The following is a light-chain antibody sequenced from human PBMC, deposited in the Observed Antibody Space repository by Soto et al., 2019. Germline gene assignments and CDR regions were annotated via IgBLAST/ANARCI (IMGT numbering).Light chain of an antibody. CDR3: CSYAGSSFYV. CDR2: EGT. CDR1: SSDVGNYNL. V-gene: IGLV2-23*01. Sequence: QSALTQPASVSGSPGQSITISCTGTSSDVGNYNLVSWYQQHPGKAPKLMIYEGTKRPSGVSNRFSGSKSGNTASLTISGLQAEDEADYYCCSYAGSSFYVFGPGTKLTVL. J-gene: IGLJ1*01.